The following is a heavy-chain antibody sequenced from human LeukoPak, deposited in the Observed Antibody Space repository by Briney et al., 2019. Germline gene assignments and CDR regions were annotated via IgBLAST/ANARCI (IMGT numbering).Heavy chain of an antibody. J-gene: IGHJ4*02. D-gene: IGHD5-24*01. V-gene: IGHV3-43*02. CDR1: GFTFDDYA. CDR3: QLSLDY. Sequence: SGGSLRLSCAASGFTFDDYAMHWVRQAPGKGLEWVSLIRGDGVSTYYADSVKGRFTISRDNSKNSLYLQMNSLRTEDTALYYCQLSLDYWGQGTLVTVSS. CDR2: IRGDGVST.